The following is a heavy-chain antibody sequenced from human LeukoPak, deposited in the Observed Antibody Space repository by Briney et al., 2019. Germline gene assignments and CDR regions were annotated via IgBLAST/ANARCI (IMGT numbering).Heavy chain of an antibody. V-gene: IGHV4-34*01. Sequence: SETLSLTCAVYGGSFSGYYWSWIRQPPGKGLEWIGEINHSGSTNYNPSLKSRVTISVDTSKNQFSLKLSSETAADTAVYYCARDVGRYYDILTGLGMDVWGQGTTVTVSS. CDR1: GGSFSGYY. CDR3: ARDVGRYYDILTGLGMDV. J-gene: IGHJ6*02. D-gene: IGHD3-9*01. CDR2: INHSGST.